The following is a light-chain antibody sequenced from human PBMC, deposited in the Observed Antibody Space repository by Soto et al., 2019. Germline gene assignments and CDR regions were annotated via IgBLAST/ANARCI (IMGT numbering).Light chain of an antibody. CDR1: QSVLYSSNNKNY. CDR2: WAS. J-gene: IGKJ4*01. V-gene: IGKV4-1*01. CDR3: QQYYNSPLT. Sequence: DIVMSQSPYCLAVALGGRATISCRSSQSVLYSSNNKNYLAWYQQKRGQPPKVLIYWASTRESGVPDRFSGSGSGTDFTLTINSLQAQDVAVYYCQQYYNSPLTFGGGTKVDIK.